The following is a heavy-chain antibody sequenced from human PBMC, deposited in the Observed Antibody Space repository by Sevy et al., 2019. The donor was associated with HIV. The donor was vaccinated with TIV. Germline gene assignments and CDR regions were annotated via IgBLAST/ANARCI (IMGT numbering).Heavy chain of an antibody. CDR3: ARDRLGITISAEWGGGMDV. D-gene: IGHD3-3*01. CDR2: IRYDGSNK. Sequence: GGSLRLSCAASGFTLSSYGMNWVRQAPGMGLEWVAVIRYDGSNKYYADSVKGRFTISRDNSKNTLYLQMNSLRAEDTAVYYCARDRLGITISAEWGGGMDVWGQGTTVTVSS. V-gene: IGHV3-33*01. J-gene: IGHJ6*02. CDR1: GFTLSSYG.